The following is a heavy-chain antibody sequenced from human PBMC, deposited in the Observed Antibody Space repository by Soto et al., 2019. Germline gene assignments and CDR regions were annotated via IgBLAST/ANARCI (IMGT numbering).Heavy chain of an antibody. CDR3: ARYGDYAFSYYYYMDV. CDR2: ISHSGST. J-gene: IGHJ6*03. Sequence: PSETLSLTCAVYGTSFSGYYWSWIRQAPGKGLEWIGEISHSGSTNYNPSLKSRVMISLDTSKAQFSLKLSSVSAADTAVYYCARYGDYAFSYYYYMDVWGKGTTVTVSS. CDR1: GTSFSGYY. V-gene: IGHV4-34*01. D-gene: IGHD4-17*01.